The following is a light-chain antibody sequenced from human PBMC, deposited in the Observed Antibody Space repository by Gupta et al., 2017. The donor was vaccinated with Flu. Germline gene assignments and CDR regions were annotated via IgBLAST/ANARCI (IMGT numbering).Light chain of an antibody. J-gene: IGKJ2*01. V-gene: IGKV3-11*01. CDR1: ESVSTY. CDR3: QQRGNWPLYS. Sequence: ERATLSCRASESVSTYLDWYQQKSGQAPRLVIYDASNRATGIPARFSGSGSGTDFSLTISSLEPEDFAVYFCQQRGNWPLYSFGQGTKLEIK. CDR2: DAS.